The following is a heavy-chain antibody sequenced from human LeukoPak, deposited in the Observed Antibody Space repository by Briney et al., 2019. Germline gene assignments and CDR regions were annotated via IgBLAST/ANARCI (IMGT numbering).Heavy chain of an antibody. Sequence: GGSLRLSCAASGFTFSRFAMSWVRQAPGKGLEWVSAISGSGGSTYYADSVEGRFTISRDNSKSTLYLQMNSLRAEDTAVYYCAKSPHGSWWYYFDYWGQGTLVTVSS. V-gene: IGHV3-23*01. CDR2: ISGSGGST. D-gene: IGHD6-13*01. CDR3: AKSPHGSWWYYFDY. J-gene: IGHJ4*02. CDR1: GFTFSRFA.